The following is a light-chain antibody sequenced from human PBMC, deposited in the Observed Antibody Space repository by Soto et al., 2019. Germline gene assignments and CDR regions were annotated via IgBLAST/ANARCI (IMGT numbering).Light chain of an antibody. V-gene: IGKV3-20*01. CDR3: QQFSSYPLT. Sequence: VLTQSPGTLSLSPGERATLSCRASQTVRNNYLAWYQQKPGQAPRLLIYDASSRATGIPDRFSGGGSGTDFTLTISRLEPEDFAVYYCQQFSSYPLTFDGGTKV. J-gene: IGKJ4*01. CDR2: DAS. CDR1: QTVRNNY.